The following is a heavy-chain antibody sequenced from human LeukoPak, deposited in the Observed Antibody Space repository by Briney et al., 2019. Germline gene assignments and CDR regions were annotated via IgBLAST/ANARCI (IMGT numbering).Heavy chain of an antibody. CDR2: ITHSGST. Sequence: SETLSLTCAVYGGSFSDYYWTWIRQPPGKGLEWIGEITHSGSTNYNPSLKSRVTISVDTSKNQFSLKVNSVTAADTAIYYCASGPVDYYTSGSFLKWGQGTMVTVSS. D-gene: IGHD3-10*01. J-gene: IGHJ3*01. CDR3: ASGPVDYYTSGSFLK. V-gene: IGHV4-34*01. CDR1: GGSFSDYY.